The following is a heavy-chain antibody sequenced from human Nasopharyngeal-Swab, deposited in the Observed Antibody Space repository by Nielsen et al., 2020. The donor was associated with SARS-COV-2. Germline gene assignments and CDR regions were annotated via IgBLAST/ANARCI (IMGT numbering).Heavy chain of an antibody. V-gene: IGHV3-21*01. CDR2: ISSSSSYI. J-gene: IGHJ3*02. Sequence: VRQAPGKGLEWVSSISSSSSYIYYVDSVKGRFTISRDNAKNSLYLQMNSLRAEDTAVYYCAGGRGYSSSYDAFDIWGQGTMVTVSS. CDR3: AGGRGYSSSYDAFDI. D-gene: IGHD6-13*01.